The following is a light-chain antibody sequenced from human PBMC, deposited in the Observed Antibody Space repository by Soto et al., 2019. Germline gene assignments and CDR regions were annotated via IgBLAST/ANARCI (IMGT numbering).Light chain of an antibody. J-gene: IGKJ1*01. CDR1: QSITNR. V-gene: IGKV1-5*01. CDR2: DAS. CDR3: QQYNSYSPWT. Sequence: DIQMTQSPSTLSASVGDRVTITCRASQSITNRLAWYQHKPGKAPKVLIFDASTLQTGVPSRFGGGGSGTEFTLTISGLQPDDFATYYCQQYNSYSPWTFGPGTKVDIK.